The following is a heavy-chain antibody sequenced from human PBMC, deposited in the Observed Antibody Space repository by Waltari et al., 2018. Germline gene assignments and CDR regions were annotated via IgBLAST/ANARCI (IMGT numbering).Heavy chain of an antibody. D-gene: IGHD2-2*01. V-gene: IGHV4-34*01. Sequence: QVQLQQWGAGLLKPSETLSLTCAVYGGSFSGYYWSWIRQPPGKGLEWIGEINHSGSTNYNPSLKSRVTISVDTSKNQFSLKLSSVTAADTAVYYCARPGGLIPAASEGDAFDIWGQGTMVTVSS. CDR2: INHSGST. CDR3: ARPGGLIPAASEGDAFDI. CDR1: GGSFSGYY. J-gene: IGHJ3*02.